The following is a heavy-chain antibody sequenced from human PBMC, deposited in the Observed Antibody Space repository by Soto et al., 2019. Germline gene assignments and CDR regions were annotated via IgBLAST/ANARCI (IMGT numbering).Heavy chain of an antibody. V-gene: IGHV3-74*01. Sequence: GGSLRLSCAASGFTFSSYWMHWVRQAPGKGLVWVSRINSDGSSTSYADSVKGRFTISRDNAKNTLYLQMNSLRAEDTAVYYCARAPYSSSWSDSYYYGMDVWGEGTKVTVSS. CDR1: GFTFSSYW. J-gene: IGHJ6*02. CDR3: ARAPYSSSWSDSYYYGMDV. D-gene: IGHD6-13*01. CDR2: INSDGSST.